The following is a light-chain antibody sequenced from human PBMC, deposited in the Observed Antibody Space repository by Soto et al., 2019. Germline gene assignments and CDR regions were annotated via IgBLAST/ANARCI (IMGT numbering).Light chain of an antibody. CDR3: SSYTSKSSLI. J-gene: IGLJ2*01. V-gene: IGLV2-14*01. CDR1: MRDIGAYNL. Sequence: QSVLTQPASVSGSPGQSITISCAGTMRDIGAYNLVSWYQQHPGRAPQLLIYEVRNRPSGISFRFSGSKSGNTASLTISGLQAEDEADYYCSSYTSKSSLIFGGGTKVTVL. CDR2: EVR.